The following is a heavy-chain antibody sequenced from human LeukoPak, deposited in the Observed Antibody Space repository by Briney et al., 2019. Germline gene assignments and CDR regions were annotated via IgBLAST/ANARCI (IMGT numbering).Heavy chain of an antibody. J-gene: IGHJ6*02. CDR3: ARHGMSVGSGSYYNLYYYGMDV. Sequence: GESLKISCKGSRYSFTSYWIGWVRQMPGKGLEWMGIIYPGDSDTRYSPSFQGQVTISADKSISTAYLQWSSLKASDTAMYYCARHGMSVGSGSYYNLYYYGMDVWGQGTTVTVSS. CDR1: RYSFTSYW. D-gene: IGHD3-10*01. CDR2: IYPGDSDT. V-gene: IGHV5-51*01.